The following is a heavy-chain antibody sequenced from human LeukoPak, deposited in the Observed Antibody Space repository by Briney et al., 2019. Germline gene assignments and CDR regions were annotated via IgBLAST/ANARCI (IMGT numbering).Heavy chain of an antibody. CDR3: ARPFDISGYYRIRAFDI. J-gene: IGHJ3*02. Sequence: GASVKVSCKASGYTFTGYYMHWVRQAPGQGLEWMGWINPNSGGTNYAQKFQGRVTMTRDTSISTAYMELSRLRSDDTAVYYCARPFDISGYYRIRAFDIWGQGAMVTVSS. CDR1: GYTFTGYY. D-gene: IGHD3-22*01. V-gene: IGHV1-2*02. CDR2: INPNSGGT.